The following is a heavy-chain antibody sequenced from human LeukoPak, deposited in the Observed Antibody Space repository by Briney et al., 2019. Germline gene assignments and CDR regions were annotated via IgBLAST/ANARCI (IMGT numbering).Heavy chain of an antibody. CDR2: IYTSGST. CDR3: ASGGSSGYYPRVYFDY. Sequence: PSETLSLTCTVSGGSISSGSYYWSWIRQPAGKGLEWIGRIYTSGSTNYNPSLKSRVTISVDTSKNQFSLKLSSVTAADTAVYYCASGGSSGYYPRVYFDYWGQGTLVTVSS. V-gene: IGHV4-61*02. D-gene: IGHD3-22*01. CDR1: GGSISSGSYY. J-gene: IGHJ4*02.